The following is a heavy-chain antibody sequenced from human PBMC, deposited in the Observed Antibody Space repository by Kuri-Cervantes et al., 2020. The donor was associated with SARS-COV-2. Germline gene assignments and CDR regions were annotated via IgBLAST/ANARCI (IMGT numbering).Heavy chain of an antibody. V-gene: IGHV3-23*01. J-gene: IGHJ1*01. Sequence: GESLKISCAASGFTFSSYAMSWVRQAPGKVLEWVSAISGSGGSTYYADSVKGRFTISRDNSKNTLYLQMNSLRAEDTAVYYCAKWGGYCSGGSCSLPFQHWGQGTLVTVSS. D-gene: IGHD2-15*01. CDR1: GFTFSSYA. CDR3: AKWGGYCSGGSCSLPFQH. CDR2: ISGSGGST.